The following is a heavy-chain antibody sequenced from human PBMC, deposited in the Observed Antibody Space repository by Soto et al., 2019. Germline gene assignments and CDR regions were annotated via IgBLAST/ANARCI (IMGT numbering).Heavy chain of an antibody. V-gene: IGHV3-64*01. CDR1: GFTLSGYA. CDR3: AGRARPDFYYMDV. J-gene: IGHJ6*03. D-gene: IGHD6-6*01. CDR2: ICGNGVGT. Sequence: EVQLAESGGGLAQPGGSLRLSCAASGFTLSGYAMDWVRQAPGKGLECVSGICGNGVGTYYANSVQGRFTISRDNSKNTVYLQMGSLRPEDMAVYYCAGRARPDFYYMDVWGKGTTVTVSS.